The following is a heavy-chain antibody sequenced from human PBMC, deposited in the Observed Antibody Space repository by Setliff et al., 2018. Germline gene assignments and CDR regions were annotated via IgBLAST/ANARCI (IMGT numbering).Heavy chain of an antibody. J-gene: IGHJ4*02. CDR1: GDSISSHY. D-gene: IGHD3-9*01. CDR2: IYYSGST. V-gene: IGHV4-59*08. CDR3: ARDVLQYFD. Sequence: SETLSLTCTVSGDSISSHYWNWIRQPLGKGLEWIGNIYYSGSTNYNPSLKSRVTISVDTSKNQFSLEVNSVTATDTAVYFCARDVLQYFDWGQGTLVTVSS.